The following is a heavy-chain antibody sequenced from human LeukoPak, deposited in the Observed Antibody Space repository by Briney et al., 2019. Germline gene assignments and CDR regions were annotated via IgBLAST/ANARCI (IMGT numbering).Heavy chain of an antibody. CDR3: ARRYGSGSYDKFDY. J-gene: IGHJ4*02. Sequence: PSETLSLTCTVSGGSISSYHWNWIRQPPGQGLEWIGYIFSTGSTNYNPSLKSRVTISLDTSKSQFSLRLTSVTAADTAVYYCARRYGSGSYDKFDYWGQGTLVTVSS. CDR2: IFSTGST. CDR1: GGSISSYH. D-gene: IGHD3-10*01. V-gene: IGHV4-59*08.